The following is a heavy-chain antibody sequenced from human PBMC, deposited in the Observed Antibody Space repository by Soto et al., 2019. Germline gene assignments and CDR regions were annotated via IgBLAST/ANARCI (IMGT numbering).Heavy chain of an antibody. V-gene: IGHV3-30-3*01. CDR3: ARGGVGATGNAFDI. CDR1: GFTFSSYA. Sequence: GGSLRLSCAASGFTFSSYAMHWVRQAPGKGLEWVAVISYDGSNKYYADSVKGRFTISRDNSKNTLYLQMNSLRAEDTAVYYCARGGVGATGNAFDIWGQGTMVTVSS. D-gene: IGHD1-26*01. J-gene: IGHJ3*02. CDR2: ISYDGSNK.